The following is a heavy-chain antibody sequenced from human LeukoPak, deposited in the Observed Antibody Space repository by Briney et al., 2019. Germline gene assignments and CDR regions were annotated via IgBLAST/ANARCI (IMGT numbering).Heavy chain of an antibody. CDR2: ISAYNGNT. J-gene: IGHJ4*02. CDR3: ARDLRDGDDVLGLDY. CDR1: GYTFTSYG. V-gene: IGHV1-18*01. D-gene: IGHD4-17*01. Sequence: GASVKVSCKASGYTFTSYGISWVRQAPGQGLEWMGWISAYNGNTNYAQKLQGRVTMTTDTSTSTAYMELRSLRSDDTAVYYCARDLRDGDDVLGLDYWGQGTLVTVSS.